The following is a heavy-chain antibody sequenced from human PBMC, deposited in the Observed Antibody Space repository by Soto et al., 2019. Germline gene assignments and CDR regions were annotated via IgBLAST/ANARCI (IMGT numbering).Heavy chain of an antibody. Sequence: EVQLLESGGGLVQPGGSLRLSCAASGFTFSSYAMSWVRQAPGKGLEWVSVISGSGGSTYYADSVKGRFTISRDNSKNTLYLQMNSLRAEDTAVHYCAKRGSGSQFHYWGQGTLVTVSS. CDR2: ISGSGGST. D-gene: IGHD1-26*01. CDR1: GFTFSSYA. V-gene: IGHV3-23*01. J-gene: IGHJ4*02. CDR3: AKRGSGSQFHY.